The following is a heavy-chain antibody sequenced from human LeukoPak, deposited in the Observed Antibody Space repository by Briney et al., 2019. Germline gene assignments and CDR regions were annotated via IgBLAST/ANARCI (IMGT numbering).Heavy chain of an antibody. CDR1: GDTFTRYY. CDR3: TRGGYGGPRVAFDY. Sequence: ASLKVSCKASGDTFTRYYMHWARQATGQGLEWMGIISPSGASTSYAQKFQGRVTMTRDTSTSTVYMELSSLRSEDTAVYYCTRGGYGGPRVAFDYWGQGTLVTVSS. J-gene: IGHJ4*02. V-gene: IGHV1-46*01. CDR2: ISPSGAST. D-gene: IGHD1-1*01.